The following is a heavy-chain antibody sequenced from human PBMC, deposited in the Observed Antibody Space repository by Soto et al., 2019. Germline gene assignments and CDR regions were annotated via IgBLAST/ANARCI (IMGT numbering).Heavy chain of an antibody. CDR1: VDFIGSRDYY. CDR3: ARSLSSSSGYFDP. V-gene: IGHV4-30-4*01. Sequence: TQSLTANVSVDFIGSRDYYLTMINQPPGKGLEYIGYIYKTGKTYYNPPLKSRPFISLDTSKSQFFLRLTSVTAADTAMYYCARSLSSSSGYFDPWGQGTLVTVSS. D-gene: IGHD6-6*01. CDR2: IYKTGKT. J-gene: IGHJ5*02.